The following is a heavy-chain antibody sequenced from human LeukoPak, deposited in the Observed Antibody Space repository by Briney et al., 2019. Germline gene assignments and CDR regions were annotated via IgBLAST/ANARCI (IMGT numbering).Heavy chain of an antibody. D-gene: IGHD6-6*01. CDR3: ARDFTYSSSSSYKSPADY. CDR2: ISSSGSTI. J-gene: IGHJ4*02. V-gene: IGHV3-48*03. CDR1: GFTFSSYE. Sequence: PGGSLRLSCAASGFTFSSYEMNWVRQAPGKGLEWVSYISSSGSTIYYADSVKGRFTISRDNAKNSLYLQMNSLRAEDTALYYCARDFTYSSSSSYKSPADYWGQGTLVTASS.